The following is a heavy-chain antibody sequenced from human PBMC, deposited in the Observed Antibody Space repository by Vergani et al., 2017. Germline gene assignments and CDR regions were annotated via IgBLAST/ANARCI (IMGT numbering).Heavy chain of an antibody. CDR3: ARRSGIVYDIFSGTQYFFDF. Sequence: QVQLQESGPGLVKPSETLSLTCTVSGGSISSSSYYWGWIRQPPGKGLEWIGSIYYSGSTHFNPSLKSRVTISVDTSNNHFSLRLNSLTAADTAVYYCARRSGIVYDIFSGTQYFFDFWGQGTLVTVSS. D-gene: IGHD3-9*01. CDR2: IYYSGST. CDR1: GGSISSSSYY. V-gene: IGHV4-39*07. J-gene: IGHJ4*02.